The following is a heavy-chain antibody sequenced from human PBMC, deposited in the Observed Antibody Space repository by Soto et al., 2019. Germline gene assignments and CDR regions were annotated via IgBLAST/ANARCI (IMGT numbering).Heavy chain of an antibody. CDR1: GYTVTSYG. D-gene: IGHD3-3*01. CDR2: ISAYNGNT. CDR3: AREERPGTYYDFWSGRYYYYYGMDV. Sequence: ASVKVSCKASGYTVTSYGISWVRQTPGQGLEWMGWISAYNGNTNYAQKLQGRVTMTTDTSTSTAYMELRSLRSDDTAVYYCAREERPGTYYDFWSGRYYYYYGMDVWGQGTTVTV. J-gene: IGHJ6*02. V-gene: IGHV1-18*04.